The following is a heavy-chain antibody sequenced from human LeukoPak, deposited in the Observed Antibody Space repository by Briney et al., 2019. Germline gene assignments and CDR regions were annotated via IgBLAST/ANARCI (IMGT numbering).Heavy chain of an antibody. CDR2: ISASGGGT. CDR3: AKVGLSCGGRDCSRSAFDI. CDR1: GFTFSSYA. D-gene: IGHD2-21*02. V-gene: IGHV3-23*01. Sequence: GGSLRLSCAASGFTFSSYAMNWVRQAPGKGLEWVSGISASGGGTYYADSVKGRFTISRDNSKNTVYLQMNSLRAEDTAVYYCAKVGLSCGGRDCSRSAFDIWGQGTMVTVSS. J-gene: IGHJ3*02.